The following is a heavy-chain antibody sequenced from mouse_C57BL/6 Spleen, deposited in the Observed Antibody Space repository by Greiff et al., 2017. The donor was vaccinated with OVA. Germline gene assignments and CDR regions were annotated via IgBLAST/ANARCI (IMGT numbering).Heavy chain of an antibody. D-gene: IGHD1-1*01. V-gene: IGHV1-72*01. CDR3: ARGDYYGSSYMDY. J-gene: IGHJ4*01. CDR1: GYTFTSYW. Sequence: KESCKAPGYTFTSYWMHWVKQRPGRGLEWIGRIDPNSGGTKYNEKFKSKATLTVDKPSSTAYMQLSSLTSEDSAVYYCARGDYYGSSYMDYWGQGTSVTVSS. CDR2: IDPNSGGT.